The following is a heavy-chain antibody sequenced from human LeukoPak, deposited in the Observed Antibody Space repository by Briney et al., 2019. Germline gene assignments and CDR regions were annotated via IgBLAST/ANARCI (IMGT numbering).Heavy chain of an antibody. CDR3: AAGACAFNI. D-gene: IGHD7-27*01. CDR1: GFTFSMYW. V-gene: IGHV3-7*01. J-gene: IGHJ3*02. CDR2: IKQDGSER. Sequence: GGSLRLSCAASGFTFSMYWMSWVRQAPGKGLEWVANIKQDGSERNYVDSVKGRFTISRDNAKNSLYLQMNSLRVEDTAIYYCAAGACAFNIWGQGTMVTVSS.